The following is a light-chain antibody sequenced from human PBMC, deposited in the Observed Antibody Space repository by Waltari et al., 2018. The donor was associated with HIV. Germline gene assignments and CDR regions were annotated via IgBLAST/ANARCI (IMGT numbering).Light chain of an antibody. CDR2: DAS. CDR1: QSVTTY. CDR3: QARHSWPPLFT. J-gene: IGKJ3*01. V-gene: IGKV3-11*01. Sequence: IVLTQSPATLSLSPGEGATLSCRASQSVTTYLAWFQQKPGQPPRLLIFDASSRATGVPARFSGSGSGTDFSLTISSLEPEDFAIYYCQARHSWPPLFTFGPGTKVEMK.